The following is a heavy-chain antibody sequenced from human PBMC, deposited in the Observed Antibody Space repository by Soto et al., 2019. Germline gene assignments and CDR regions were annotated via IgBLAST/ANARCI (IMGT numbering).Heavy chain of an antibody. CDR2: ISAYNGNT. V-gene: IGHV1-18*01. Sequence: QVQLVQSGAEVKKPGASVKVSCKASGYTFTSYGISWVRQAPGQGLEWMGWISAYNGNTNYAQKLQGRVTMTTDTSTTTAYMELRSLRSDDTAVYYCAGDLVVVVAATILDYCVHGTLVTVSS. CDR1: GYTFTSYG. CDR3: AGDLVVVVAATILDY. D-gene: IGHD2-15*01. J-gene: IGHJ4*01.